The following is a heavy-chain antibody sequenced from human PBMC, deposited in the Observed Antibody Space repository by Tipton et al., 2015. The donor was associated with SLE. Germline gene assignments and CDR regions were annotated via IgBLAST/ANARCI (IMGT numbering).Heavy chain of an antibody. CDR2: IYYTGST. V-gene: IGHV4-39*07. CDR1: GGSISSSSYY. Sequence: TLSLTCTVSGGSISSSSYYWGWIRQPPGKGLEWIGSIYYTGSTYYNPSLKSRVTISVDTSKNQFSLKLSSVTAADTAVYYCARGYCSGGSCSYWYFDLWGRGTLVTVSS. CDR3: ARGYCSGGSCSYWYFDL. D-gene: IGHD2-15*01. J-gene: IGHJ2*01.